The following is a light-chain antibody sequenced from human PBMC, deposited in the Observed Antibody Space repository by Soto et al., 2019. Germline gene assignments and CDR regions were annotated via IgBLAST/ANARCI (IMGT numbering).Light chain of an antibody. V-gene: IGKV3-20*01. CDR1: QSVSSSY. Sequence: ETVLAQSPGTLSLSPGERATLSCRASQSVSSSYFAWYQQKPGQAPRLLIYGASSRATGIPDRFSGSGSGTDFPLTISRLEPEDFAVYYCQQYGSTPRTFGQGTKLEIK. CDR2: GAS. CDR3: QQYGSTPRT. J-gene: IGKJ1*01.